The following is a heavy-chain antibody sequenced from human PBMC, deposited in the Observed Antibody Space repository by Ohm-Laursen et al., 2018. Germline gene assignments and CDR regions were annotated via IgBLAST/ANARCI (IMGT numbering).Heavy chain of an antibody. CDR2: ISGSGGST. J-gene: IGHJ4*02. Sequence: SLRLSCSASGFTFSSYAMSWVRQAPGKGLEWVSAISGSGGSTYYADSVKGRFTISRDNSKNTLYLQMNSLRAEDTAVYYCAKGRRYFDWLEGGRGTLVTVSS. D-gene: IGHD3-9*01. V-gene: IGHV3-23*01. CDR3: AKGRRYFDWLE. CDR1: GFTFSSYA.